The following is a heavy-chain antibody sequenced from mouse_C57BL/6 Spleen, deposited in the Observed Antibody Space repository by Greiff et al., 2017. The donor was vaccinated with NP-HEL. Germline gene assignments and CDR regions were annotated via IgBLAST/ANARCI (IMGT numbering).Heavy chain of an antibody. V-gene: IGHV10-3*01. CDR3: VRDTVHYYGKDWYFDV. D-gene: IGHD1-1*01. Sequence: EVQLVESGGGLVQPKGSLKLSCAASGFTFNTYAMHWVRQAPGKGLEWVARIRSKSSNYATYYADSVKDRFTISRDDSQSMLYLQMNNLKTEDTAMYYCVRDTVHYYGKDWYFDVWGTGTTVTVSS. J-gene: IGHJ1*03. CDR2: IRSKSSNYAT. CDR1: GFTFNTYA.